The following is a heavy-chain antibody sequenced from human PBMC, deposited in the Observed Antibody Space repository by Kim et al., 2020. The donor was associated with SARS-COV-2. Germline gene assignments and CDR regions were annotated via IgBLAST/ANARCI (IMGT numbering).Heavy chain of an antibody. V-gene: IGHV3-74*01. CDR1: GFTFRSYW. Sequence: GGSLRLSCAASGFTFRSYWMHWVRQAPGKGLVWVSRIDNDGTSTTYADSVKGRFTISRYNAKNTLYLQMNSLRAEDTAVYYCATLGGASGFWGQGTLVTVSS. CDR2: IDNDGTST. CDR3: ATLGGASGF. D-gene: IGHD3-10*01. J-gene: IGHJ4*02.